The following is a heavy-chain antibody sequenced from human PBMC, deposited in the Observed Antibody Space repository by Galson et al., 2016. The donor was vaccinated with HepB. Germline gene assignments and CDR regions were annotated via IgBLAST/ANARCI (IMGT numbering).Heavy chain of an antibody. CDR3: ARASRSYYNWFNP. D-gene: IGHD3-10*01. Sequence: QSGAEVKKPGESLKISCSTSGYNFATYWIGWVRQVSGKGLEWMGVIYPGDSDTGYSPSFQGQVTISADKSVNTTYLELTSLKASDTAIYYCARASRSYYNWFNPWGQGTLVTVSS. CDR2: IYPGDSDT. V-gene: IGHV5-51*01. CDR1: GYNFATYW. J-gene: IGHJ5*02.